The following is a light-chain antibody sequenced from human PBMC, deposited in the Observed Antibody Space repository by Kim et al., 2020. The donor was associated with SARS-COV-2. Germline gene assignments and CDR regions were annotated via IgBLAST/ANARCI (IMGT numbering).Light chain of an antibody. CDR3: QHCGDLFT. Sequence: DIQLTQSPSSLSASVGDSVTITCQASQDITIFLHWYQHKPGKAPKLLIYDASNLETGVPSRFSGAGSGTHFTFTITNLQPEDFATYYCQHCGDLFTFGPGTKVDIK. J-gene: IGKJ3*01. CDR2: DAS. V-gene: IGKV1-33*01. CDR1: QDITIF.